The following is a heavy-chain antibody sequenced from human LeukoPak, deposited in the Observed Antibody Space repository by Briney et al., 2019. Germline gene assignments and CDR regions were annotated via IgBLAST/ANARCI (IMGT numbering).Heavy chain of an antibody. CDR1: GFTFSSYA. CDR2: ISGSGGST. CDR3: ARARSIAVVPLDY. V-gene: IGHV3-23*01. D-gene: IGHD6-19*01. Sequence: GGSLRLSCAASGFTFSSYAMSWVRQAPGKGLEWVSAISGSGGSTYYADSVKGRFTISRDNSKNTLYLQMNSLRAEDTAVYYCARARSIAVVPLDYWGQGTLVTVSS. J-gene: IGHJ4*02.